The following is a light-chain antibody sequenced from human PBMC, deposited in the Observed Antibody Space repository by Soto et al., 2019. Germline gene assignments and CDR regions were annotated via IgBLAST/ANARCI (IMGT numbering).Light chain of an antibody. CDR2: DVS. CDR3: CSYAGYYTV. V-gene: IGLV2-11*01. J-gene: IGLJ2*01. CDR1: SSDVGAYNS. Sequence: QSALTQPRSVSGSPGQSVTISCTGSSSDVGAYNSVSWYQQRPGSAPKLLIYDVSKRPSGVPDRFSGSKSGNTASLTISGLQADDEADDYCCSYAGYYTVFGGGTKLTVL.